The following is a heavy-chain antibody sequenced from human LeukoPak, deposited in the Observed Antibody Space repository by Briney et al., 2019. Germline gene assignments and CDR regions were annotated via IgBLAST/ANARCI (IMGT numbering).Heavy chain of an antibody. CDR1: GGSISSYY. D-gene: IGHD3-10*01. J-gene: IGHJ4*02. CDR3: ARDQITMVRGVIYYYFDY. CDR2: IYYSGST. Sequence: SETLSLTCTVSGGSISSYYWSWIRQPAGKGLEWIGSIYYSGSTYYNPSLKSRVTISVDTSKNQFSLKLSSVTAADTAVYYCARDQITMVRGVIYYYFDYWGQGTLVTVSS. V-gene: IGHV4-4*07.